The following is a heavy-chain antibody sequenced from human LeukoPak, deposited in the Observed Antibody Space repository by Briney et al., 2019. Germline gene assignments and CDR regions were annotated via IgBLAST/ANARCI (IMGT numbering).Heavy chain of an antibody. D-gene: IGHD3-16*01. CDR1: GGSISSSSHY. V-gene: IGHV4-39*07. CDR3: ARDSMITFGGTHYMDV. Sequence: SDTLSLTCTVSGGSISSSSHYWRWIRQPPAKGQWGIGSIYYSGSSYDNPSLKSPVTVSVDTSKTQSSVKLGSVTAADTAVYYCARDSMITFGGTHYMDVWGKGTTVTVSS. CDR2: IYYSGSS. J-gene: IGHJ6*03.